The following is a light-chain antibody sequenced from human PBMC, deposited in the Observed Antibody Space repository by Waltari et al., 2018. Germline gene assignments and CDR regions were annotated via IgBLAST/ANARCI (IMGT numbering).Light chain of an antibody. CDR1: TGAVTSGPY. V-gene: IGLV7-43*01. CDR3: LLFYGDVHV. Sequence: QTVVTQEPSLTVSPGGTVTPTCASSTGAVTSGPYPAWFQQKPGQAPTALIYTTSNRHSWTPARFSGSLLGGKAALTLSSVQPEDEAEYYCLLFYGDVHVFGGGTKLTIL. J-gene: IGLJ2*01. CDR2: TTS.